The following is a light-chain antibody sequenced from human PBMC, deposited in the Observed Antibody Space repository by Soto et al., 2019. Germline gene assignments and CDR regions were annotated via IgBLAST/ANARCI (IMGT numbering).Light chain of an antibody. CDR3: PQYDSTPRT. J-gene: IGKJ1*01. CDR1: QSVLYSSNNKNY. Sequence: DIVMTQSPDSLAVSLGERATINCKSSQSVLYSSNNKNYLAWYQQKPGQPPKLRIYWASTRESGVPDRFSGSGSGTDFTLTISSFQAEDVAVYYCPQYDSTPRTFGQVTNVEIK. V-gene: IGKV4-1*01. CDR2: WAS.